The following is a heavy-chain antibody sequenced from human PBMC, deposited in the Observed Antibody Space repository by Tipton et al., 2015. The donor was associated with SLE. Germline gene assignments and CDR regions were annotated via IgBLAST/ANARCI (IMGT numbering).Heavy chain of an antibody. CDR1: AGSIRSGSYF. CDR3: ARRGGGYHRTTDY. V-gene: IGHV4-39*07. J-gene: IGHJ4*02. D-gene: IGHD3-10*01. Sequence: TLSLTCNVSAGSIRSGSYFWGWIRQPPGKGLEWIGNIDYGGSTYYNPSLKSRVSISIDTSKNHFSLRLTSVTAADTAIYYCARRGGGYHRTTDYWGQGTLVTVSS. CDR2: IDYGGST.